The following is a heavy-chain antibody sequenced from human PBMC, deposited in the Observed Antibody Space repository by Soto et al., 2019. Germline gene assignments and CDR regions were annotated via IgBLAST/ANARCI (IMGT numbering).Heavy chain of an antibody. Sequence: SETLSLTCTVSGDSIASYYWSWIRQHPGKGLEWIGHVHPSGSIYYNPSLTSRLTMSIDTSKSQVSLQLTSVTVADTAMYYCVRLKSTGYSDTGGYYYYYGMDVWSQRTTVSVSS. V-gene: IGHV4-59*06. J-gene: IGHJ6*02. CDR2: VHPSGSI. CDR3: VRLKSTGYSDTGGYYYYYGMDV. CDR1: GDSIASYY. D-gene: IGHD3-22*01.